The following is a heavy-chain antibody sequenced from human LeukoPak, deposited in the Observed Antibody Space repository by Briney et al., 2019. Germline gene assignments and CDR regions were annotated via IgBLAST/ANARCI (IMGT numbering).Heavy chain of an antibody. V-gene: IGHV1-2*02. J-gene: IGHJ4*02. Sequence: ASVKVSCKASGYTFTGYHMHWVRQAPGQGLEWMGWIIPNSGATRFAQKFQGRVTMTRDTSIGTAYMELSGLRSDDTAVYYCARDSGYCTTTNCFHPFDSWGQGTLVTVSS. CDR3: ARDSGYCTTTNCFHPFDS. CDR2: IIPNSGAT. D-gene: IGHD2-2*01. CDR1: GYTFTGYH.